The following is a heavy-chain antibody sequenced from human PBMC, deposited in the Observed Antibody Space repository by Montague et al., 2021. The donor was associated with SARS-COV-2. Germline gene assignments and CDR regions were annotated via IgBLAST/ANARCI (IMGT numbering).Heavy chain of an antibody. J-gene: IGHJ4*02. CDR3: ASLLLWCGEFRAFDY. V-gene: IGHV3-30*04. D-gene: IGHD3-10*01. CDR2: ISYAGRNK. CDR1: GFTFSIYA. Sequence: SLRLSCAASGFTFSIYAMHWVRQAPGKGLEWVAVISYAGRNKYYADSVKGRFTISRDNSNNTLYLQMNSLRAADTAVYYCASLLLWCGEFRAFDYWGQGTLVTVSS.